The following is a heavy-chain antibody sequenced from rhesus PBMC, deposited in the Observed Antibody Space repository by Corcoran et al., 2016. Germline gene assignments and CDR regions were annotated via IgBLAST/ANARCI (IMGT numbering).Heavy chain of an antibody. V-gene: IGHV4-65*01. Sequence: VQLQESGPGLVKPSETLSLTCAVSGGSISSSNWWSWIRQPPGKGLEWIGYISGISCTPYHNPSLKSRVPISPDTSKNQFSRKLSSVTAAATAVYYCARRMVYYSGSYYLDYWGQGVLVTVSS. D-gene: IGHD3-16*01. J-gene: IGHJ4*01. CDR1: GGSISSSNW. CDR3: ARRMVYYSGSYYLDY. CDR2: ISGISCTP.